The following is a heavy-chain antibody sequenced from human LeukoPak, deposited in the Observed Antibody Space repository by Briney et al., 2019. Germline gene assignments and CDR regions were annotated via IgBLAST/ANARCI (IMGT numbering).Heavy chain of an antibody. J-gene: IGHJ4*02. D-gene: IGHD2-21*01. CDR1: GFTVSSNY. Sequence: GGSMRLSSAAAGFTVSSNYLSWVRQAPGKGLEWVSVIYSGGSTYYEDSVKGRFTISRENSKNTLYLQINSLRAEDTAVYYCARDPENTYCGGDCYDSHFDYWGQGTLVTVSS. V-gene: IGHV3-66*02. CDR2: IYSGGST. CDR3: ARDPENTYCGGDCYDSHFDY.